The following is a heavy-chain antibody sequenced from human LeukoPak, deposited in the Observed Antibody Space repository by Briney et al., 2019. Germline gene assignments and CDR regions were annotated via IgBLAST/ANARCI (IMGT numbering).Heavy chain of an antibody. CDR3: ARWHYYGSGSSFYYYYYMDV. D-gene: IGHD3-10*01. CDR1: GYTFTSYY. Sequence: GASVKVSCKASGYTFTSYYMHWVRQAPGQGLEWMGIINPSGGSTSYAQKFQGRVTMTRDMSTSTVYMELSSLRSEDTAVYYCARWHYYGSGSSFYYYYYMDVWGKGTTVTVSS. V-gene: IGHV1-46*01. J-gene: IGHJ6*03. CDR2: INPSGGST.